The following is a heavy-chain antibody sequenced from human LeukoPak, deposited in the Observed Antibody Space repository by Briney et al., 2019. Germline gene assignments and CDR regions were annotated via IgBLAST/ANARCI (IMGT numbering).Heavy chain of an antibody. Sequence: QPGGSLRLSCAASGFTFSSYWMTWIRQAPGKGLEWVANIKQDGSEKYYVDSVKGRFTISRDNAKNSLYLQMNSLRAEDTAVYYCARDTGGEYSCYDCWGQGTLVTVSS. CDR2: IKQDGSEK. CDR1: GFTFSSYW. D-gene: IGHD2-2*01. V-gene: IGHV3-7*01. J-gene: IGHJ4*02. CDR3: ARDTGGEYSCYDC.